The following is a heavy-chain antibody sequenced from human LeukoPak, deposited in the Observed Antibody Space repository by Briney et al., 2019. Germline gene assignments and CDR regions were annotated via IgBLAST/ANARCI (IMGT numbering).Heavy chain of an antibody. CDR1: GGSMTSYY. Sequence: PSETLSLTCTVSGGSMTSYYWSWIRQPPGKGLEWIGFISHIGSTNYNSSLRSRVTFSVDTSKSQFSLNLRSVTAADTAVYYCARDSYYVMDVWGQGTTVIVSS. J-gene: IGHJ6*02. CDR3: ARDSYYVMDV. CDR2: ISHIGST. V-gene: IGHV4-59*01.